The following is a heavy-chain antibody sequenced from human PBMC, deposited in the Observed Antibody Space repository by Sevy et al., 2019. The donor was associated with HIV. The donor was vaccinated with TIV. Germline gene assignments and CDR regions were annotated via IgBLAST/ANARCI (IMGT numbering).Heavy chain of an antibody. V-gene: IGHV3-11*01. J-gene: IGHJ3*02. CDR2: ISSSGSTI. Sequence: GGSLRLSCAASGFTFSDYYMSWIRQAPGKGLEWVSYISSSGSTIYYADSVKGRLTISRDNAKNSLYLQMNSLRAEDTAVYYCARGTPYYDILTGGGDAFDIWGQGTMVTVSS. D-gene: IGHD3-9*01. CDR1: GFTFSDYY. CDR3: ARGTPYYDILTGGGDAFDI.